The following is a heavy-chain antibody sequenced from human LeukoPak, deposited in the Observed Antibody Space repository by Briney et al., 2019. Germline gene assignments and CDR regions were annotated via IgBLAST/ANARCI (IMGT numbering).Heavy chain of an antibody. CDR2: ISSDSSTI. CDR3: VSFYETY. J-gene: IGHJ4*02. D-gene: IGHD2/OR15-2a*01. CDR1: GFSFNTYG. Sequence: PGGSLRLPCAASGFSFNTYGMNWVRQAPGKGLDWVSYISSDSSTIYYADSVKGRFTISRDNAKNSLHLQMNSLRDEDTAVYYCVSFYETYWGRGTLVTVSS. V-gene: IGHV3-48*02.